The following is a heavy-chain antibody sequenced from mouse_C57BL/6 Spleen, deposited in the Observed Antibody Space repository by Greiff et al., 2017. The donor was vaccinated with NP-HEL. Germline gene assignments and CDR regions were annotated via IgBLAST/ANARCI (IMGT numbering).Heavy chain of an antibody. CDR1: GFTFSDYG. V-gene: IGHV5-17*01. D-gene: IGHD1-1*01. J-gene: IGHJ2*01. CDR3: ARAKDYGSSYNFDY. CDR2: ISSGSSPI. Sequence: EVQGVESGGGLVKPGGSLKLSCAASGFTFSDYGMHWVRQAPEKGLEWVAYISSGSSPIYYADTVKGRFTISRDNAKNTLFLQMTSLRSEDTAMYYCARAKDYGSSYNFDYWGQGTTLTVSS.